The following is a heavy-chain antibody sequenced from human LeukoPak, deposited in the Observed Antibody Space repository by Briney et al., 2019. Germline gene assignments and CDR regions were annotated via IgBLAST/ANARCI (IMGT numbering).Heavy chain of an antibody. CDR2: ISHDGTVT. V-gene: IGHV3-30*12. CDR3: AKGDCSSGSCYFDY. J-gene: IGHJ4*02. Sequence: GGSLRLSCEASGFTFSSYGMQWVRQAPGMGPEWVSVISHDGTVTHYADSVKGRFTISRDSARSALYLQMNSLRAEDTAVYYCAKGDCSSGSCYFDYWGQGSQVTVSS. D-gene: IGHD2-15*01. CDR1: GFTFSSYG.